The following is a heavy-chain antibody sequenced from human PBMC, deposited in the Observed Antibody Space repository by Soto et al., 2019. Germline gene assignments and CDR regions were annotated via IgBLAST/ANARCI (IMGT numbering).Heavy chain of an antibody. Sequence: PGGSLRLSCAASGFTFDDYTMHWVRQAPGKGLEWVSLISWDGGSTYYADSVKGRFTISRDNSKNSLYLQMNSLRTEDTALYYCAKETDAYYYYGMDVWGQGTTVTVSS. CDR1: GFTFDDYT. V-gene: IGHV3-43*01. CDR2: ISWDGGST. CDR3: AKETDAYYYYGMDV. J-gene: IGHJ6*02.